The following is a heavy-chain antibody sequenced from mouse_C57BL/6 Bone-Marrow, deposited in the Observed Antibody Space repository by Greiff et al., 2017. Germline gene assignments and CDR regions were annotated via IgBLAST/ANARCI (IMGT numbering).Heavy chain of an antibody. V-gene: IGHV2-6*01. D-gene: IGHD2-1*01. CDR3: ASGYGNYVFAY. CDR2: IWGVGST. Sequence: QVQLQQSGPGLVAPSQSLSITCTVSGFSLTSYGVDWVRQSPGKGLEWLGVIWGVGSTNYNSALKSRLSISKDNSKSQVFLKMNSLQTDDTAMYYCASGYGNYVFAYWGQGTLVTVSA. CDR1: GFSLTSYG. J-gene: IGHJ3*01.